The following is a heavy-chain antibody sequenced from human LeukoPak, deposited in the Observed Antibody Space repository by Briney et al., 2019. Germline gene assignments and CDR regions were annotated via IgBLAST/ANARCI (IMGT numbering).Heavy chain of an antibody. D-gene: IGHD3-22*01. J-gene: IGHJ4*02. CDR1: GASISSSSYY. Sequence: SETLSLTCTVSGASISSSSYYWAWIRQPPGKGLEWVGSVHYSGSIYYNPSLKSRATLSVDTSKNEFSLRLTSVTAADTALYFCTVGANYYDRNTAYFIDYWGQGTLVTVSS. CDR2: VHYSGSI. V-gene: IGHV4-39*07. CDR3: TVGANYYDRNTAYFIDY.